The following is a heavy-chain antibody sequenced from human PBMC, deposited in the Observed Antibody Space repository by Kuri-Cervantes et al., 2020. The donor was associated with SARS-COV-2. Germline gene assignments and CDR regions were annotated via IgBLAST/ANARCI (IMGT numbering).Heavy chain of an antibody. D-gene: IGHD2-21*01. V-gene: IGHV3-64*02. CDR2: ISSNGART. CDR3: ARPLRDNVGYMDV. Sequence: GESLKISCAASGFTFDTYAMHWARQAPGKGLEYVSAISSNGARTVYVDSVKGRFTTSRDNSKNMLYLQMGSLRPGDMAVYYCARPLRDNVGYMDVWGKGTTVTVSS. CDR1: GFTFDTYA. J-gene: IGHJ6*04.